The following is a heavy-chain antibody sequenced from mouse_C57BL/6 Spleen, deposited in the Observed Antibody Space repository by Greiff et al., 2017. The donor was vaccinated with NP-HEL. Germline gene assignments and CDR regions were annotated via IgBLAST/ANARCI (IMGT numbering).Heavy chain of an antibody. Sequence: VKLMESGAELVKPGASVKLSCKASGYTFTEYTIHWVKQRSGQGLEWIGWFYPGSGSIKYNEKFKDKATLTADKSSSTVYMELSRLTSEDSAVYFCARHEDWDGDPYWYFDVWGTGTTVTVSS. D-gene: IGHD4-1*01. J-gene: IGHJ1*03. CDR1: GYTFTEYT. CDR3: ARHEDWDGDPYWYFDV. V-gene: IGHV1-62-2*01. CDR2: FYPGSGSI.